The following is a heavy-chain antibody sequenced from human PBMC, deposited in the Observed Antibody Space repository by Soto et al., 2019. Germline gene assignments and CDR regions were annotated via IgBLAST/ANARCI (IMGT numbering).Heavy chain of an antibody. CDR1: GFTFVNAW. V-gene: IGHV3-15*01. D-gene: IGHD3-10*01. CDR3: TTVQGFPG. CDR2: IKKTSEGGAT. Sequence: DVQLVASGGGLVKPGGTLRLSCAASGFTFVNAWMSWVRQAPGKGLARVGLIKKTSEGGATEYAAPVKGRFTISRDDSQNTWQLQMTSLTSEDTAVNYCTTVQGFPGWGQGILVTVSA. J-gene: IGHJ4*02.